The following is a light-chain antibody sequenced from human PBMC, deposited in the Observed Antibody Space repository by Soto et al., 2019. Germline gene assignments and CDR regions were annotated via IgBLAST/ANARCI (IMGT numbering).Light chain of an antibody. CDR2: DVN. Sequence: SELPHPAYGSRSPGQAIALSYPGTSSDVGGYNYVSWYQQHPGKAPKLMVYDVNDRPSGVSDRFSGSKSGNTASLTISGLQAEDEADYYCSSYTSSITYVFGTGTKVTVL. J-gene: IGLJ1*01. CDR3: SSYTSSITYV. V-gene: IGLV2-14*01. CDR1: SSDVGGYNY.